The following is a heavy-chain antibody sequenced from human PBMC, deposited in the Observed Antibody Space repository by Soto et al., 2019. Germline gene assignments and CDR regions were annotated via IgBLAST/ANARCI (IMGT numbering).Heavy chain of an antibody. CDR3: ARDGAKKGIAAFDI. CDR1: GDSISKYY. Sequence: PSETLSLTCIVSGDSISKYYWTWIRQPPEKGLEWIGYVYYGSSDYNPSLGSRVTISVDTSKNQFSLKLNSVTAADTAVYYCARDGAKKGIAAFDIWGQGTVVTVSS. CDR2: VYYGSS. V-gene: IGHV4-59*01. D-gene: IGHD2-15*01. J-gene: IGHJ3*02.